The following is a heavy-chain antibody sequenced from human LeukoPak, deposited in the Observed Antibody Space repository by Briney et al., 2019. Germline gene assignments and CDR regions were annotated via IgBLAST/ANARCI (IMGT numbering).Heavy chain of an antibody. Sequence: GGSLRLSCAASGFTFSSYAMSWVRQAPGKGLEWVSAISGSGGSTYYADSVKGRFTISRDNAKNSLYLQMNSLRAEDTAVYYCARVWEYSSSWYPFDYWGQGTLVTASS. CDR2: ISGSGGST. CDR1: GFTFSSYA. CDR3: ARVWEYSSSWYPFDY. J-gene: IGHJ4*02. D-gene: IGHD6-13*01. V-gene: IGHV3-23*01.